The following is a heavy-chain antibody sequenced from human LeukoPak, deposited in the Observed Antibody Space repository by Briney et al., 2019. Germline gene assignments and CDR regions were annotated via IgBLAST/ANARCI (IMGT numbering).Heavy chain of an antibody. CDR2: ISGSGRLT. D-gene: IGHD3-3*01. V-gene: IGHV3-23*01. CDR3: AKWAYYDFWSGHYKSHFDS. J-gene: IGHJ4*02. CDR1: GFTFSSYP. Sequence: GGSLRLSCAASGFTFSSYPISWVRQAPGKGLEWVSAISGSGRLTDYADSVKGRFTVSRDNSKNTLYLHMNTLSAEDTAVYYCAKWAYYDFWSGHYKSHFDSWGQGTLVTVSP.